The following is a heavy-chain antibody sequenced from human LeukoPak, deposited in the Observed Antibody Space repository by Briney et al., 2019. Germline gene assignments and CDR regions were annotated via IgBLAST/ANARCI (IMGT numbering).Heavy chain of an antibody. Sequence: PGGSLRLSCAASGFTFSSFYMHWVRQVPGKGLVWVSRINTDGSSTTYADSVKGRFTMSRDNARNTLYLQMNSLRAEDTAMYYCVREAGFTLLVGDFDYWGQGTLVTVSS. CDR1: GFTFSSFY. D-gene: IGHD1-26*01. CDR3: VREAGFTLLVGDFDY. V-gene: IGHV3-74*01. CDR2: INTDGSST. J-gene: IGHJ4*02.